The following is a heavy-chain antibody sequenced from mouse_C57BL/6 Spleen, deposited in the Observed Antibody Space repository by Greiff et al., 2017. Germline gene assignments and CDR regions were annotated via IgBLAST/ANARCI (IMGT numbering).Heavy chain of an antibody. J-gene: IGHJ1*03. CDR1: GFTFSDYG. V-gene: IGHV5-15*01. D-gene: IGHD1-1*01. Sequence: EVQLVESGGGLVQPGGSLKLSCAASGFTFSDYGMAWVRQAPRKGPEWVAFISNLAYSIYYADTVTGRFTISRENAKNTLYLEMSSLRSEDTAMYYCARQDYGSSLWYFDVWGTGTTVTVSS. CDR3: ARQDYGSSLWYFDV. CDR2: ISNLAYSI.